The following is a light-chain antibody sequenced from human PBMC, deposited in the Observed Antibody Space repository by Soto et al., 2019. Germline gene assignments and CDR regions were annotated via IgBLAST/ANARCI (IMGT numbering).Light chain of an antibody. CDR2: DAS. J-gene: IGKJ1*01. CDR1: QTITHY. Sequence: DVPMSQSPSYLSAPVGASVPITCRANQTITHYLNWYQQKKGRAPALLIYDASSLQSGVPSRFSGRGYGTDFSLTISSLQIADFATYYCQQSYVLPRTFGQGTKVDIK. V-gene: IGKV1-39*01. CDR3: QQSYVLPRT.